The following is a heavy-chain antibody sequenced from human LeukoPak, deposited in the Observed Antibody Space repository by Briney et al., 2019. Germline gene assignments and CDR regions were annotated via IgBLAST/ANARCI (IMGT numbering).Heavy chain of an antibody. CDR3: ARAVSVSSYYFDC. CDR1: GFIFSDYY. D-gene: IGHD5/OR15-5a*01. CDR2: ISSSSSYT. V-gene: IGHV3-11*05. J-gene: IGHJ4*02. Sequence: GQSLRLSCAASGFIFSDYYMSWIRQAPGKGLEWISYISSSSSYTNYVDSVKGRFTISRDNAKNSLYLQMNSLRAEDTAVYYCARAVSVSSYYFDCWGQGTLVTVSS.